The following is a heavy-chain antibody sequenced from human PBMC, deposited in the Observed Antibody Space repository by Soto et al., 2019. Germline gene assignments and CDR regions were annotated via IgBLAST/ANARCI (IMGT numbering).Heavy chain of an antibody. J-gene: IGHJ5*02. CDR1: GFTFNGYG. CDR2: ISHDGSIK. V-gene: IGHV3-30*03. D-gene: IGHD6-19*01. CDR3: ARCTVDTIVTSGWCHYLDP. Sequence: GGSLRLSCAASGFTFNGYGMHWVRQAPGKGLEWAGFISHDGSIKYYAEFVKGRFTISRDNSKNTLYLQMNSLRAEDTAIYFCARCTVDTIVTSGWCHYLDPWGQGTLVTAPQ.